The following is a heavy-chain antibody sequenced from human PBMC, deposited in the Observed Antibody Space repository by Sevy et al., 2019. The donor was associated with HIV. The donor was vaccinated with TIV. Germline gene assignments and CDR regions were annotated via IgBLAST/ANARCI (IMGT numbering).Heavy chain of an antibody. Sequence: GGSLRLSCTASGFTFSAYAMTWFRQAPGKGVEWVSTISGVDSSTYYAHSVKGRFIISRDNSKNTLYLEMNSLRVDDTAVYFCAKNGGLYFDSSNYDWGQGTLVTVSS. V-gene: IGHV3-23*01. J-gene: IGHJ4*02. CDR3: AKNGGLYFDSSNYD. D-gene: IGHD3-22*01. CDR1: GFTFSAYA. CDR2: ISGVDSST.